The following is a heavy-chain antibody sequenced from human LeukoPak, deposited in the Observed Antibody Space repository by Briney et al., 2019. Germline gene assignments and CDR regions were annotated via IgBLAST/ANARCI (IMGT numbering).Heavy chain of an antibody. D-gene: IGHD4-23*01. CDR1: GGSFSGYY. J-gene: IGHJ4*02. V-gene: IGHV4-34*01. Sequence: SETLSLTCAVYGGSFSGYYWTWIRQPPGKGLEWIGEMNHSGSTNYNPSLKSRVTISVDTSKNQFSLNLNSVTAADTAVYYCARTDYGGNSAYWGQGTLVTVSS. CDR3: ARTDYGGNSAY. CDR2: MNHSGST.